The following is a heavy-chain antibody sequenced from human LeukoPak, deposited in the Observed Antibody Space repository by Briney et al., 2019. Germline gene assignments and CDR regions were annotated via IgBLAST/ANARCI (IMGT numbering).Heavy chain of an antibody. CDR1: GITFSSYG. CDR3: AKEFYGYGSGFDY. J-gene: IGHJ4*02. Sequence: GRSLRLSCAASGITFSSYGMHWVRQAPGKGLEWVAVVSYDGSNKYYADSVKGRFNISRDNSKNTLYLQMNSLRVEDTAVYYCAKEFYGYGSGFDYWGQGTLVTVSS. CDR2: VSYDGSNK. D-gene: IGHD3-10*01. V-gene: IGHV3-30*18.